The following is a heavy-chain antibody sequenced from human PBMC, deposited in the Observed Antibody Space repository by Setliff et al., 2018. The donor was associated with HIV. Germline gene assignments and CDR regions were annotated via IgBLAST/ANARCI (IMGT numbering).Heavy chain of an antibody. CDR2: ISGTTNTI. D-gene: IGHD6-13*01. Sequence: PGGSLRLSCAASGFTFSSYAMHWVRQAPGKGLEWISYISGTTNTIYYADSVKGRFTISRDNSKNTLYLQMNSLRAEDTAVYYCVKRAAAAATDWGQGTLVTVSS. CDR3: VKRAAAAATD. J-gene: IGHJ4*02. CDR1: GFTFSSYA. V-gene: IGHV3-48*01.